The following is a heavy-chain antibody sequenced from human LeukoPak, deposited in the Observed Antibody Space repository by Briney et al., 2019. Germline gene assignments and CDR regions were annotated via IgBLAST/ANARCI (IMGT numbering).Heavy chain of an antibody. CDR2: IYYSGSA. CDR3: ARGGTQLTFPV. Sequence: SETLSLICTVSGGSISSYYWSWIRQPPGKGLEWIGYIYYSGSANYNPSLKSRVTISVDTSKNQFSLKLASVSAADTAVYYCARGGTQLTFPVWGQGTLVTVSS. V-gene: IGHV4-59*01. CDR1: GGSISSYY. D-gene: IGHD4/OR15-4a*01. J-gene: IGHJ4*02.